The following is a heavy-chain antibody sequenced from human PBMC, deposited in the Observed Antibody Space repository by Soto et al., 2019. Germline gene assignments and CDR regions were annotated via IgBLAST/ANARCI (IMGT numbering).Heavy chain of an antibody. CDR3: GIRRAGAYGMDV. D-gene: IGHD3-10*01. CDR1: GYTFSDYG. CDR2: ISTNNGNT. Sequence: QVQLVQSGGEVKKPGASVKVSCKASGYTFSDYGISWVRQAPGQRPEYMGWISTNNGNTKYAQNIQGRVTMTTDTSTSTGYMELRSLRPDDTAVYYCGIRRAGAYGMDVWGQGTTVTVSS. J-gene: IGHJ6*01. V-gene: IGHV1-18*01.